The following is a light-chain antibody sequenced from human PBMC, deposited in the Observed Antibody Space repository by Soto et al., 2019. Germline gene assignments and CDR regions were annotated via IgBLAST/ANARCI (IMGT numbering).Light chain of an antibody. Sequence: QSALTQPASVSGSPGQSITISCTGTSSDVGGYNYVSWYQQHPGKAPKLMIYEVTNRPSGVSTRFSGSKSGNTASLTISGLQAEDEADYYCSSYASSSRYVFGTGTKATVL. CDR3: SSYASSSRYV. CDR1: SSDVGGYNY. V-gene: IGLV2-14*01. CDR2: EVT. J-gene: IGLJ1*01.